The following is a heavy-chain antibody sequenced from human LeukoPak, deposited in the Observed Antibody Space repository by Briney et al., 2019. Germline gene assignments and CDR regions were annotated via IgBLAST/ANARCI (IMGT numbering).Heavy chain of an antibody. Sequence: GASVKVSCKASGYTLTGYYMHWVRQAPGQGLEWMGWINPNSGGTNYAQKFQGRVTMTRDTSISTAYMELSRLRSDDTAVYYCARAAEVVTALFDYWGQGTLVTVSS. V-gene: IGHV1-2*02. CDR1: GYTLTGYY. CDR3: ARAAEVVTALFDY. CDR2: INPNSGGT. J-gene: IGHJ4*02. D-gene: IGHD2-15*01.